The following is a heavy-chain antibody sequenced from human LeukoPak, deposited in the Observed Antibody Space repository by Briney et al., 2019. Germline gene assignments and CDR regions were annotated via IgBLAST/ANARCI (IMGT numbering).Heavy chain of an antibody. CDR1: GGTFSSYA. CDR2: IIPIFGTA. Sequence: SVKVSCKASGGTFSSYAISWVRQAPGQGLEWMGRIIPIFGTANYAQKFQGRVTITTDESTSTAYMELSSLRSEDTAVYYCARARYFDWLNDYWGQGTLVSVSS. CDR3: ARARYFDWLNDY. V-gene: IGHV1-69*05. D-gene: IGHD3-9*01. J-gene: IGHJ4*02.